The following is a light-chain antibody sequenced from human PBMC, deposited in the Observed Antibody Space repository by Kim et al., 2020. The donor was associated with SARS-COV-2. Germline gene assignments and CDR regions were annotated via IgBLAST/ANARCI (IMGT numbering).Light chain of an antibody. CDR1: QSVSSN. CDR3: HQYNNWPPLT. V-gene: IGKV3-15*01. J-gene: IGKJ4*01. Sequence: EIVMTQSPATLSVSPGERATLSCRASQSVSSNLAWYQQKPGQATRLLIYGASTRATGIPARFSGSGSGTEFTLTISSLQSEDFAVYYCHQYNNWPPLTFGGGTKVDIK. CDR2: GAS.